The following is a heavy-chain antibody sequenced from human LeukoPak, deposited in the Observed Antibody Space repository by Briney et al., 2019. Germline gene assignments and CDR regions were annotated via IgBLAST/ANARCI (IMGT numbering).Heavy chain of an antibody. CDR2: ISSSGSTI. CDR3: ARDLITMVRGVHYYYYGMDV. Sequence: GGSLRLSCAASGFTFSDYYMSWIRQAPGKGLEWVSYISSSGSTIYYADSVKVRFTISRDNAKNSLYLQMNSLRAEDTAVYYCARDLITMVRGVHYYYYGMDVWGQGTTVTVSS. CDR1: GFTFSDYY. J-gene: IGHJ6*02. V-gene: IGHV3-11*01. D-gene: IGHD3-10*01.